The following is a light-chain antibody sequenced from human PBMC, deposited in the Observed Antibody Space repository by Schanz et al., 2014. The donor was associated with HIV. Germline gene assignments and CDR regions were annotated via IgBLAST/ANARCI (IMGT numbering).Light chain of an antibody. V-gene: IGLV1-44*01. J-gene: IGLJ3*02. Sequence: QSVLTQPPSASGTPGQRVTISCSGSSSNIGINTVNWYQHLPGTAPKLLIYNTYHRPSGVPDRFSGSDSGASASLAISGLQSEDEADYYCATWVDSLNGWVFGGGTKLTVL. CDR2: NTY. CDR3: ATWVDSLNGWV. CDR1: SSNIGINT.